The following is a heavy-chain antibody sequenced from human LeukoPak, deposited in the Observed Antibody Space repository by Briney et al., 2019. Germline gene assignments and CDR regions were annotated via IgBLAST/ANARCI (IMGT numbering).Heavy chain of an antibody. CDR2: INHSGST. D-gene: IGHD3-22*01. CDR1: GGSFSGYY. J-gene: IGHJ4*02. V-gene: IGHV4-34*01. CDR3: AGQPTRPYYYDSSGYLDY. Sequence: SETLSLTCAVYGGSFSGYYWSWIRQPPGKGLEWIGEINHSGSTNYNPSLKSRVTISVDTSKNQFSLKLSSVTAADTAVYYCAGQPTRPYYYDSSGYLDYWGQGTPVTVSS.